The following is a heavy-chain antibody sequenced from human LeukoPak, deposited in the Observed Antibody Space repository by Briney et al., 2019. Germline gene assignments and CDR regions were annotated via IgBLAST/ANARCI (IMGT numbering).Heavy chain of an antibody. V-gene: IGHV3-7*01. CDR3: AKDDYGDYGGAFDI. D-gene: IGHD4-17*01. Sequence: TGGSLRLSCAASGFTFSSYALSWVRQAPGKGLEWVANIGKDGSGKNYVDSVKGRFTISRDNAKNSLYLQMNSLRAEDTAVYYCAKDDYGDYGGAFDIWGQGTMVTVSS. CDR1: GFTFSSYA. J-gene: IGHJ3*02. CDR2: IGKDGSGK.